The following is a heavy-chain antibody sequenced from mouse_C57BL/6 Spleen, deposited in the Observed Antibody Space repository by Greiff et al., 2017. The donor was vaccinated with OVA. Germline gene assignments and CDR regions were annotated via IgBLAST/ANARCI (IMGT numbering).Heavy chain of an antibody. CDR2: ISSGSSTI. Sequence: EVKLLESGGGLVKPGGSLKLSCAASGFTFSGYGMHWVRQAPEKGLEWVAYISSGSSTIYYADTVKGRFTISRDNAKNTLFLQMTSLRSEDTAMYYCARITGTWGYFDYWGQGTTLTVSS. V-gene: IGHV5-17*01. J-gene: IGHJ2*01. CDR3: ARITGTWGYFDY. CDR1: GFTFSGYG. D-gene: IGHD4-1*01.